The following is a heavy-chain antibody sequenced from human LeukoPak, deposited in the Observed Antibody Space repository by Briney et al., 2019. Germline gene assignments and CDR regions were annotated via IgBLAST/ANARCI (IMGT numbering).Heavy chain of an antibody. CDR2: ISSSSSYI. V-gene: IGHV3-21*01. Sequence: GGYLRLSCAASGFTFSSYSMNWVRQAPGKGLEWVSSISSSSSYIYYADSVKGRFTISRDNANNSLYLQMNSLRAEDTAVYYCARAAYSSGWYGVLGYWGQGTLVTVSS. D-gene: IGHD6-19*01. CDR1: GFTFSSYS. CDR3: ARAAYSSGWYGVLGY. J-gene: IGHJ4*02.